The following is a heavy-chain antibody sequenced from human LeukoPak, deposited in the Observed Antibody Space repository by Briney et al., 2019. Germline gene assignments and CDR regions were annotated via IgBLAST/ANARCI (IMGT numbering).Heavy chain of an antibody. CDR2: ISGRDGYT. CDR1: GFTFSSYA. Sequence: GGSLRLSCAASGFTFSSYAMSWVRQAPRKGLEWVSAISGRDGYTYYADSVKGRFTISRDNSKDTLFLHMSSLRAEDTAVYYCAKGTIAAAGTDCDYWGQGTQVTVSS. J-gene: IGHJ4*02. CDR3: AKGTIAAAGTDCDY. V-gene: IGHV3-23*01. D-gene: IGHD6-13*01.